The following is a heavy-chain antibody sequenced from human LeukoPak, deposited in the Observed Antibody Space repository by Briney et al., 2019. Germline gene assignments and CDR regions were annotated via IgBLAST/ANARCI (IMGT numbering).Heavy chain of an antibody. CDR2: INHSGST. J-gene: IGHJ4*02. CDR3: ARVGTTVTTMYYFDY. CDR1: GGSFSGYY. V-gene: IGHV4-34*01. D-gene: IGHD4-11*01. Sequence: PSETLSLTCAVYGGSFSGYYWSWIRQPPGKGLEWIGGINHSGSTNYNPSLKSRVTISVDTSKNQFSLKLSSVTAADTAVYYCARVGTTVTTMYYFDYWGQGTLVTVSS.